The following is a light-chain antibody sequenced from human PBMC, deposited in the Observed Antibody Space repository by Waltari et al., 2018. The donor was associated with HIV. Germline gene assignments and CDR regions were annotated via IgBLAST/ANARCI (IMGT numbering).Light chain of an antibody. J-gene: IGLJ2*01. CDR1: SSDVGNYNL. CDR3: CSYAGSVV. Sequence: QSALTQPASVSGSPGQSITIPCTGTSSDVGNYNLVSWYQQHPGKAPKLMIYEVSKRPSGVSKRFSGSKSGNTASLTISGLQAEDEADYYCCSYAGSVVFGGGTKLTVL. V-gene: IGLV2-23*02. CDR2: EVS.